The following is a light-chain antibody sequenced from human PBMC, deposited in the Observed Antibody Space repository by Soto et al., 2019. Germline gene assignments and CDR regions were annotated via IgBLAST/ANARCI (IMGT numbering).Light chain of an antibody. CDR2: DAS. V-gene: IGKV1-5*01. CDR1: QTISGW. CDR3: QQAESFPWT. Sequence: DIQMTHSPSTLSASVLDTVTITFRAIQTISGWLAWYQQRPGKAPNLLIFDASTLESGVPSRFSGSGSGTDFILTINSLQPEDFATYYCQQAESFPWTFGQGTKVDI. J-gene: IGKJ1*01.